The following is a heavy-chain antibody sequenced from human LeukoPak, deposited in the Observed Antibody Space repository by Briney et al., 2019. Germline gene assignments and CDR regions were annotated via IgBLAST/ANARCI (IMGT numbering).Heavy chain of an antibody. V-gene: IGHV3-11*01. D-gene: IGHD2-2*01. CDR1: GFTFSDYC. CDR3: AREYCRSTSCYGYPDY. Sequence: GGSLRPSCAASGFTFSDYCLSCIRQPPGKWLESVSYITNSGTNISHAHSVEGRFTISRDNAKNSVYPQMNSLRAEDTAVYYCAREYCRSTSCYGYPDYWGQGTLVTVSS. CDR2: ITNSGTNI. J-gene: IGHJ4*01.